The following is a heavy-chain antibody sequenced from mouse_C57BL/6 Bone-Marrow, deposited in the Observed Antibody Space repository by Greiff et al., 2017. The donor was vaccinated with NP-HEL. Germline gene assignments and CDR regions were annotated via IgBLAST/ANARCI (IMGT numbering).Heavy chain of an antibody. J-gene: IGHJ4*01. D-gene: IGHD2-3*01. CDR1: GFTFSSYA. CDR2: ISDGGSYT. V-gene: IGHV5-4*01. CDR3: AKVLPSIRMDY. Sequence: EVQLVESGGGLVKPGGSLKLSCAASGFTFSSYAMSWVRQTPEKRLEWVATISDGGSYTYYPDNVKGRFTISRDNAKNNLYLQMSHLNSEDTAMDYCAKVLPSIRMDYWGQGTSVTVSS.